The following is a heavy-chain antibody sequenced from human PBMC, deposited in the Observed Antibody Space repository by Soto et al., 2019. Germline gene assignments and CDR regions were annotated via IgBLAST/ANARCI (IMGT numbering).Heavy chain of an antibody. V-gene: IGHV3-23*01. CDR1: GFTFSNYA. CDR3: AKALSYGMDV. CDR2: ISGNGDTT. J-gene: IGHJ6*02. Sequence: PGGSLRLSCSASGFTFSNYAMSWFRQAPGKGLEWVSGISGNGDTTYYADSVKGRSTFSRDNSKNTLYLQMNSLRAEDTAVYYCAKALSYGMDVWGQGTTVTVSS.